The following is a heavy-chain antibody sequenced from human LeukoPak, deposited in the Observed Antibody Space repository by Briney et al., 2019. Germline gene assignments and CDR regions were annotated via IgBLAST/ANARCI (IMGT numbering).Heavy chain of an antibody. CDR2: ISSSGSTI. D-gene: IGHD4-17*01. Sequence: GGSLRLSCAASGFTFSDYYTSWIRQAPGKGLEWVSYISSSGSTIYYAGSVKGRFTISRDNAKNSLYLQMNSLRAEDTAVYYCATRNMTTVSPWGQGTLVTVSS. J-gene: IGHJ5*01. CDR3: ATRNMTTVSP. V-gene: IGHV3-11*01. CDR1: GFTFSDYY.